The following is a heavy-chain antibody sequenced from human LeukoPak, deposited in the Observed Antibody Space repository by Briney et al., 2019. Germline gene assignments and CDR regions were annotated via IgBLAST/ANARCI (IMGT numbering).Heavy chain of an antibody. CDR3: VRVKIYCRGGSCYAPFDY. CDR1: GYSISSGYY. D-gene: IGHD2-15*01. Sequence: SETLSLTCTVSGYSISSGYYWGWIRQPPGKGLEWIGSVYHSASTHYNPSLKSRVTISVEASKNQFSLKLSSVTAADTAVYYCVRVKIYCRGGSCYAPFDYWGQGTLVTVSS. V-gene: IGHV4-38-2*02. J-gene: IGHJ4*01. CDR2: VYHSAST.